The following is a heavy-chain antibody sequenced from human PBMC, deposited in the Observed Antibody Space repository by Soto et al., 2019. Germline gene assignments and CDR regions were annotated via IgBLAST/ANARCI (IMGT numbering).Heavy chain of an antibody. Sequence: EVQLLESGGGLVQPGGSQRLSCAASGFTFSSYAMSWVRQAPGKGLEWVSTISDSGSTYYADSVKGRFTISRDISKNTLYVQMSSLRAEDTAVYYCAKGGEGYCSGTSCLYHMDAWGKGTTVTVSS. V-gene: IGHV3-23*01. D-gene: IGHD2-15*01. CDR1: GFTFSSYA. J-gene: IGHJ6*03. CDR3: AKGGEGYCSGTSCLYHMDA. CDR2: ISDSGST.